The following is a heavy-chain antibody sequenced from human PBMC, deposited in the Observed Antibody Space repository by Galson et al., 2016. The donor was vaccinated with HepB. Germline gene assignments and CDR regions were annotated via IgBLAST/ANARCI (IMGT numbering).Heavy chain of an antibody. CDR3: TTVGIAVAATDF. V-gene: IGHV3-15*05. CDR1: GVTLSKAW. D-gene: IGHD6-19*01. Sequence: SLRLSCAASGVTLSKAWMSWVRRAPGKGLEWVGRISSNTDGGTTYYAAPVKGRFTISRDESKNTLYLQRNSLNSEDTAVYYCTTVGIAVAATDFWGQGTLVTVSS. CDR2: ISSNTDGGTT. J-gene: IGHJ4*02.